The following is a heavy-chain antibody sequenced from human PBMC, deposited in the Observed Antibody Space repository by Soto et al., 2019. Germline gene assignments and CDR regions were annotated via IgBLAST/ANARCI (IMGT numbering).Heavy chain of an antibody. CDR2: IYYSGST. CDR3: ARLYYYYYYMDV. J-gene: IGHJ6*03. Sequence: QLQLQESGPGLVKPSETLSLTCTVSGGSISSSSYYWGWIRQPPGKGLEWIGSIYYSGSTYYNPSLKSRVTISVDTSKNQFSLKLSPVTAADTAVYYCARLYYYYYYMDVWGKGTTVTVSS. CDR1: GGSISSSSYY. V-gene: IGHV4-39*01.